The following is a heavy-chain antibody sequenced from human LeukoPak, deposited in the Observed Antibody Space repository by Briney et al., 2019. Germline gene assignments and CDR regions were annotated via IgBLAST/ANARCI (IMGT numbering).Heavy chain of an antibody. CDR1: GFTFSSYG. D-gene: IGHD3-10*01. CDR3: WGYHYYGSGRDAFDI. Sequence: GRSLRLSCAASGFTFSSYGMHWVRQAPGKGLEWVAVIWYDGSNKYYADSVKGRFTISRDNSKNTLYLQMNSLRAEDTAVYYCWGYHYYGSGRDAFDIWGQGTLVTVSS. CDR2: IWYDGSNK. J-gene: IGHJ3*02. V-gene: IGHV3-33*01.